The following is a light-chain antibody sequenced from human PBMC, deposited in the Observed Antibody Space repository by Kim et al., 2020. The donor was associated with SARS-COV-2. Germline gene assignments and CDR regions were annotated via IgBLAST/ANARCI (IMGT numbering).Light chain of an antibody. V-gene: IGLV1-47*02. CDR2: IDY. Sequence: QSVLTQPPSASGTPGQRVTISCSGSTSNLGKNYVYWHQQLPGAAPRLIIAIDYDRPSGVPDRFSGSRSGTSASLAISGLRSEDEGYYYCAAWDDNLSGVVFGGGTKLTVL. J-gene: IGLJ3*02. CDR3: AAWDDNLSGVV. CDR1: TSNLGKNY.